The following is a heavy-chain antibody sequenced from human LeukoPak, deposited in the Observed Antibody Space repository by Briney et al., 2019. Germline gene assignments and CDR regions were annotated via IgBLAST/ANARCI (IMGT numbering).Heavy chain of an antibody. CDR3: VWMSALAG. D-gene: IGHD3-3*01. CDR1: GFTFSSYW. Sequence: GGSLRLSCAPSGFTFSSYWMHWVRQAPGRGLVGVLRINSDGSTTNYAHSVTGRFTISRDNAKNTVDLQMNSLRGEDTAVYYCVWMSALAGWGQGTLVTVSS. J-gene: IGHJ4*02. CDR2: INSDGSTT. V-gene: IGHV3-74*01.